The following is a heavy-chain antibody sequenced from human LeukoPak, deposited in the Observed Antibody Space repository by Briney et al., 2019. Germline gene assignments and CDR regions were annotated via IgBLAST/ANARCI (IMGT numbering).Heavy chain of an antibody. CDR3: AKEGSGWYYLDY. V-gene: IGHV3-30*02. Sequence: GGSLRLSCAASGFRFSSCDIHWVRQAPGKGLEWVTFIESDGTKEYYADSVKGRFTISRDNSKNTVYVQMNTLRAEDTAVYYCAKEGSGWYYLDYWGQGTVVTVSS. D-gene: IGHD6-19*01. CDR1: GFRFSSCD. J-gene: IGHJ4*02. CDR2: IESDGTKE.